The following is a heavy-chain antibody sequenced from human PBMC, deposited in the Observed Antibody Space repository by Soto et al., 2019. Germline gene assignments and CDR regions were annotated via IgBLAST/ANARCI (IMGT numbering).Heavy chain of an antibody. J-gene: IGHJ6*02. V-gene: IGHV1-2*04. Sequence: ASVKVSCKASGYTFTGYYMHWVRQAPGQGLEWMGWINPNSGGTNYAQKFQGWVTMTRDTSISTAYMELSRLRSDDTAVYYCARVLDTRQFYGMDVWGQGTTVTVSS. CDR1: GYTFTGYY. CDR3: ARVLDTRQFYGMDV. CDR2: INPNSGGT.